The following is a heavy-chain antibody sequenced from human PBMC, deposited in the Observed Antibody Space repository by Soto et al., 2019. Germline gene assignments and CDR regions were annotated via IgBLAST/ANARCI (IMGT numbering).Heavy chain of an antibody. J-gene: IGHJ4*02. CDR1: QFSFRSYA. D-gene: IGHD3-9*01. CDR3: ARTFDTITYYFDY. V-gene: IGHV3-30-3*01. Sequence: PGGSLRLSCAASQFSFRSYAMHWIRQSPGKGLEWVAVISFDGNSLHYADSVRDRSTISRDNSKNTLYLQMNNLRPEDTAVYYCARTFDTITYYFDYWGQGTVVTVSS. CDR2: ISFDGNSL.